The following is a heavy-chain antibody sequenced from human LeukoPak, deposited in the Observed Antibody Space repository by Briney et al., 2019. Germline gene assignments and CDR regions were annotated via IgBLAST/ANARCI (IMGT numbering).Heavy chain of an antibody. V-gene: IGHV5-51*01. CDR1: GYSFTSYW. CDR2: IYPGDSDT. Sequence: GESLKISCKGSGYSFTSYWIGWVRQMPGKGLEWMGIIYPGDSDTRYSPSSQAQVTISADNPISTAYLQWSSLKASDTSMYYCAKRVIRVVRGVTTDYFDYWGQGTLVTVSS. CDR3: AKRVIRVVRGVTTDYFDY. J-gene: IGHJ4*02. D-gene: IGHD3-10*01.